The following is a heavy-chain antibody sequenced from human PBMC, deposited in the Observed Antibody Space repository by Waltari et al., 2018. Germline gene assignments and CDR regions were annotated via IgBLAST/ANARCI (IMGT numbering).Heavy chain of an antibody. CDR2: IYHSGSP. CDR1: GYSISSGYY. D-gene: IGHD1-26*01. Sequence: QVQLQESGPGLVKPSETLSLTCAVSGYSISSGYYWGWIRQPPGKGLEWIGSIYHSGSPNYNPSLKSRVTISVDTSKNQFSRKLSSVTAADTAVYYCARSWGSRLLRNAFDIWGQGTMVTVSS. V-gene: IGHV4-38-2*01. CDR3: ARSWGSRLLRNAFDI. J-gene: IGHJ3*02.